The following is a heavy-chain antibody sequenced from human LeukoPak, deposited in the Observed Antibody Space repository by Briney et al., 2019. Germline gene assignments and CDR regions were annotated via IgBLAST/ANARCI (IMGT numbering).Heavy chain of an antibody. D-gene: IGHD7-27*01. J-gene: IGHJ4*02. V-gene: IGHV3-33*06. Sequence: GGSLRLSCAASGFTFSTSGMHWVRQAPGKGLEWVAVIWYDGSYKYYADSVKGRFTISRDNSKDTLYLQMNSLRDEDTAVYYCAKDSAGGLGTNFGYWGQGTLVTVSS. CDR3: AKDSAGGLGTNFGY. CDR2: IWYDGSYK. CDR1: GFTFSTSG.